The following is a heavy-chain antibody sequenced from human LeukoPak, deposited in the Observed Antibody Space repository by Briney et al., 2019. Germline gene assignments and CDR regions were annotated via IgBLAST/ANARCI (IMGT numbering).Heavy chain of an antibody. CDR3: ARDLRRYHNWFDP. CDR2: IYYSGST. Sequence: PSETLSLTCAVYGGSFSGYYWSWIRQPPGKGLEWIGYIYYSGSTYYNPSLKSRVTISVDTSKNQFSLKLSSVTAADTAVYYCARDLRRYHNWFDPWGQGTLVTVSS. CDR1: GGSFSGYY. J-gene: IGHJ5*02. D-gene: IGHD2-2*02. V-gene: IGHV4-34*09.